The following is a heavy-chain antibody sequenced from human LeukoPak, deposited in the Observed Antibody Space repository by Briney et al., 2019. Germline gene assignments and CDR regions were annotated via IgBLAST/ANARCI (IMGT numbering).Heavy chain of an antibody. CDR1: GFTFSSYA. CDR2: ISYDGSNK. D-gene: IGHD1-26*01. CDR3: ARDAEWELPADY. J-gene: IGHJ4*02. V-gene: IGHV3-30-3*01. Sequence: PGRSLRLSCAASGFTFSSYAMHWVRQAPGKGLEWVAVISYDGSNKYYADSVKGRFTISRGNSKNTLYLQMNSLRAEDTAVYYCARDAEWELPADYWGQGNLVTVSS.